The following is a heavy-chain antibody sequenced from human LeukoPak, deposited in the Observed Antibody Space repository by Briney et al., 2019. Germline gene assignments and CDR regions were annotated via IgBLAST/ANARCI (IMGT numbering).Heavy chain of an antibody. CDR1: GYTFTSYG. D-gene: IGHD2-15*01. V-gene: IGHV1-18*01. CDR3: ARVGDGYCSGGSCYQYFFDY. CDR2: ISAYNSNT. Sequence: ASVKVSCKASGYTFTSYGMSWVRQAPGQGLEWMGWISAYNSNTNYAQKLQGRVTMTTDTSTSTAYMELRSLRSDDTAVYYCARVGDGYCSGGSCYQYFFDYWGQGTLVTVSS. J-gene: IGHJ4*02.